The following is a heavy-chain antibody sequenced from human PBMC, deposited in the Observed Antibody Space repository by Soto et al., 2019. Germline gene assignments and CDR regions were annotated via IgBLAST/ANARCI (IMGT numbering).Heavy chain of an antibody. CDR2: IHPSGDT. CDR1: SGSFSTYY. V-gene: IGHV4-34*02. J-gene: IGHJ5*02. CDR3: SKGRDPRKGGRT. Sequence: QVQLQQWGAGLLKPSETLSLTCAVESGSFSTYYCSWTRQPPGKGLESIGEIHPSGDTDYNPSLSNRVTRSLDTSKNQFSLKLTSVTAAYTAVYFCSKGRDPRKGGRTCGQGTLVTVSS. D-gene: IGHD3-16*01.